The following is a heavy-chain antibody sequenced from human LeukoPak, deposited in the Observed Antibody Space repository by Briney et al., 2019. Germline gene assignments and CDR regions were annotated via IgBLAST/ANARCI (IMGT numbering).Heavy chain of an antibody. CDR1: GFIVSSAY. J-gene: IGHJ4*02. Sequence: GESLRLSCAVSGFIVSSAYMSWVRQAPGKGLEWVSIIFSGDVTYYAASVKGRFTISRDNSRNTLYLQMNSLRAEDTAVYYCAGNPSDSDTTGQLFWGQGTLVTVSS. V-gene: IGHV3-53*01. D-gene: IGHD1-1*01. CDR3: AGNPSDSDTTGQLF. CDR2: IFSGDVT.